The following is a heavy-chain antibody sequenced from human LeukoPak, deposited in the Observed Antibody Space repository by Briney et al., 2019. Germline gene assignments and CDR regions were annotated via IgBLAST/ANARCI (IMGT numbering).Heavy chain of an antibody. D-gene: IGHD1-26*01. V-gene: IGHV4-61*01. CDR2: IFYSGST. Sequence: SETLSLTCTVSGASISSSSHYWSWIRQPPGKGLEWIGYIFYSGSTNYNPSLKSRVTISVDTSKNQFSLKLSSVTAADTAVYYCAREEWDLLFDYWGQGTLVTVSS. CDR1: GASISSSSHY. J-gene: IGHJ4*02. CDR3: AREEWDLLFDY.